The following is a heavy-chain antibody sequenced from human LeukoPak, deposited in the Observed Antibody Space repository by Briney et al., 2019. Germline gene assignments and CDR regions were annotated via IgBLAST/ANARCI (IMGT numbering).Heavy chain of an antibody. D-gene: IGHD3-3*01. V-gene: IGHV4-59*01. Sequence: PSETLSLTCTVSGGSISSYYWSWIRQPPGKRLEWIGHIYYSGSTNHNPSLKSRVTISVDTSKNQFSLKLSSATAADTAVYYCASRSSIWSGYQDTLYYFDSWGQGTLVTVSS. CDR3: ASRSSIWSGYQDTLYYFDS. CDR1: GGSISSYY. CDR2: IYYSGST. J-gene: IGHJ4*02.